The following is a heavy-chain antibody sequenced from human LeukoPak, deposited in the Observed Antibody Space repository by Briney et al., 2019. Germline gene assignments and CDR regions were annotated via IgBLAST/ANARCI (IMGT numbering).Heavy chain of an antibody. CDR2: ISAYNGNT. CDR3: ARVYGSGSHFDY. J-gene: IGHJ4*02. V-gene: IGHV1-18*04. CDR1: GYTFTSYY. Sequence: ASVKVSCKASGYTFTSYYMHWVRQAPGQGLEWMGWISAYNGNTNYAQKLQGRVTMTTDTSTSTAYMELRSLRSDDTAVYYCARVYGSGSHFDYWGQGTLVTVSS. D-gene: IGHD3-10*01.